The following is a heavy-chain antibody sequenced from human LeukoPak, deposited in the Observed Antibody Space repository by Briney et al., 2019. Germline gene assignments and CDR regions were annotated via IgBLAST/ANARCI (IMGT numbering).Heavy chain of an antibody. J-gene: IGHJ3*02. CDR3: ARFRDGSYAFDK. Sequence: SETLSLTCAVYGGSFSGYYWSWIRQPPGKGLEWIGEINHSGSTNYNPSLKSRVTISVDTSNNQFSLKLSSVTAADTAVYYCARFRDGSYAFDKWGQGTMVTVSS. CDR1: GGSFSGYY. D-gene: IGHD3-10*01. CDR2: INHSGST. V-gene: IGHV4-34*01.